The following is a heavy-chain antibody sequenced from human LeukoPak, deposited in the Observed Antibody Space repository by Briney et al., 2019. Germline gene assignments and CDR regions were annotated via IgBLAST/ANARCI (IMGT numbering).Heavy chain of an antibody. D-gene: IGHD6-19*01. V-gene: IGHV3-21*01. CDR2: ISSSSSYI. CDR3: ARDSVAGTYYLPYSFDY. CDR1: GFSFSRDS. Sequence: GGSLRLSCAASGFSFSRDSMNWVRQAPGKGLEWVSSISSSSSYIYDADSVKGRFTISRDNAKNSLYLQMNSLRAEDTAVYYCARDSVAGTYYLPYSFDYWGQGTRVTVSS. J-gene: IGHJ4*02.